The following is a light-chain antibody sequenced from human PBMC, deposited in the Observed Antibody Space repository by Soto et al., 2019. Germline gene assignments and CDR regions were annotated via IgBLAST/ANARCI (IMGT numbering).Light chain of an antibody. CDR1: QSVSSN. CDR3: QQDNNWPPWT. J-gene: IGKJ1*01. CDR2: GAS. Sequence: EIVMTQSPATLSVSPGERATLSCRASQSVSSNLAWYQQKAGQAPRVLIYGASTRATGIPDRFSGSGSGTEVTLTISSLQSEDFLVYYCQQDNNWPPWTCGQGTKVEI. V-gene: IGKV3-15*01.